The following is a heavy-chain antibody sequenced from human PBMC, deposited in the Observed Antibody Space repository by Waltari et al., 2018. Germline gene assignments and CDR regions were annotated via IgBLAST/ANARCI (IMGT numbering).Heavy chain of an antibody. Sequence: QVQLQESGPGLVKPSETLSLTCTVSGGSISSYYWSWIRQPPGKGLEWIGYIYYSGSTNYDPSLKSRVTISVDTSKNQFSLKLSSVTAADTAVYYCARTLGPHIPFDYWGQGTLVTVSS. D-gene: IGHD1-26*01. CDR2: IYYSGST. V-gene: IGHV4-59*01. CDR1: GGSISSYY. J-gene: IGHJ4*02. CDR3: ARTLGPHIPFDY.